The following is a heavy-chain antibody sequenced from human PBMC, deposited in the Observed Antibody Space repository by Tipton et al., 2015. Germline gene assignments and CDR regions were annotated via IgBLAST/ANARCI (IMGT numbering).Heavy chain of an antibody. V-gene: IGHV4-59*08. CDR3: ARARGRHGGLFDS. CDR2: IQYSGST. Sequence: LRLSCSVSSDSISKYYWSWIRQPPGKELEWIGYIQYSGSTNYNPSLKSRVTISVDTSKTQFSLKLTSVTAADTAVYYCARARGRHGGLFDSWGQGILVTVSS. D-gene: IGHD4-23*01. CDR1: SDSISKYY. J-gene: IGHJ4*02.